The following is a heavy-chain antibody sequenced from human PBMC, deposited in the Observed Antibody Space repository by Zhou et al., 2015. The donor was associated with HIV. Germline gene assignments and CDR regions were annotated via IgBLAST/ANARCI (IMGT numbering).Heavy chain of an antibody. D-gene: IGHD7-27*01. CDR2: ISYNGRNK. CDR1: GVTFSDYG. CDR3: AREGGQAGEGSWYFDL. V-gene: IGHV3-30*03. J-gene: IGHJ2*01. Sequence: QVQLVQSGGGVVQPGRSLRLSCVASGVTFSDYGMHWVRQAPGKGLEWVAVISYNGRNKYYADSVKGRFTISRDNSNNTLYLQMNSLRAEDTAVYYCAREGGQAGEGSWYFDLWGRGTLVTVSS.